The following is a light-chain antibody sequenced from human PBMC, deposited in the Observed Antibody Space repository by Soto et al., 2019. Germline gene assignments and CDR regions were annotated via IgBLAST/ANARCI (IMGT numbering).Light chain of an antibody. V-gene: IGKV3-20*01. CDR2: DAS. CDR1: QSVSSY. J-gene: IGKJ3*01. Sequence: EIVFTQSPTTLSLSPGERATLPCRASQSVSSYLAWYQQKPGQAPRLLIYDASNRATGIPARFSGSGSGTDFTLTISRLEPEDFAVYYCQQYGSSLFSFGPGTKVDI. CDR3: QQYGSSLFS.